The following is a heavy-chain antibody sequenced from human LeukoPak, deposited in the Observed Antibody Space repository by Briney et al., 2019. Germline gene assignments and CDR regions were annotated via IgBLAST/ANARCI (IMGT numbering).Heavy chain of an antibody. D-gene: IGHD2-2*01. V-gene: IGHV4-34*01. J-gene: IGHJ5*02. CDR2: INHSGST. Sequence: SETLSLTCAVYGGSFSVYYWSWIRQPPGKGLEWIGEINHSGSTNYNPSLKSRVTISVDTSKNQFSLKLSSVTAADTAVYYCARLVGCSSTSCYELNWFDPWGQGTLVTVSS. CDR1: GGSFSVYY. CDR3: ARLVGCSSTSCYELNWFDP.